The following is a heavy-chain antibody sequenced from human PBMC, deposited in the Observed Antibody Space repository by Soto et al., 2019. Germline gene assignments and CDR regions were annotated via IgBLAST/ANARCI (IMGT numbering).Heavy chain of an antibody. V-gene: IGHV4-34*01. CDR1: GGSFSGYY. CDR3: ARGLPRSYYYDSSGHRRYFDY. D-gene: IGHD3-22*01. J-gene: IGHJ4*02. CDR2: INHSGST. Sequence: PSATLSLTCAVYGGSFSGYYWSWIRQPPGKGLEWIGEINHSGSTNYNPSLKSRVTISVDTSKNQFSLKLSSVTAADTAVYYCARGLPRSYYYDSSGHRRYFDYWGQGTLVTRLL.